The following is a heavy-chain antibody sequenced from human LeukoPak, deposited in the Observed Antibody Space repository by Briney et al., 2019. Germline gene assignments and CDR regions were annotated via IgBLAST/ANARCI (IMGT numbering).Heavy chain of an antibody. V-gene: IGHV4-59*01. CDR1: SGSISSYN. CDR2: IYYSGST. CDR3: ARGGYYGSGNDFRFDP. Sequence: SETLSLTCTVSSGSISSYNWSWIRQPPGKGLEWIGYIYYSGSTNYKPSLKSRVTISVDTSKNQFSLKLSSVTAADTAVYYCARGGYYGSGNDFRFDPWGQGTLVTVSS. D-gene: IGHD3-10*01. J-gene: IGHJ5*02.